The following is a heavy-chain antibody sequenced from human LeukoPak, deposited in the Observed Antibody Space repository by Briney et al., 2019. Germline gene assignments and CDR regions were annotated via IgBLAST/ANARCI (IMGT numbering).Heavy chain of an antibody. CDR3: ARDLESTIMVPYYFDY. V-gene: IGHV3-21*01. CDR2: ISSSSSYI. J-gene: IGHJ4*02. Sequence: PGGSLRLSCAASGFTFSSYSMNWVRQAPGKGLEWVSSISSSSSYIYYADSVKGRFTISRDNAKNSLFLQMTSLRAEDTAVYYCARDLESTIMVPYYFDYWGQGTLVTVSS. D-gene: IGHD5-24*01. CDR1: GFTFSSYS.